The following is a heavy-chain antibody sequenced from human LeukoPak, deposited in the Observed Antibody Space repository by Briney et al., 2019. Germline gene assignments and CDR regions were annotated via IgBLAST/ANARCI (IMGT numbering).Heavy chain of an antibody. CDR3: ARDPLRFGELLGYFDY. CDR2: ISAYNGNT. CDR1: GYTFTSYY. D-gene: IGHD3-10*01. Sequence: ASVKVSCKTSGYTFTSYYISWVRQAPGQGLEWMAWISAYNGNTKYAQKFQGGVTMTTDTSTSTAYMELRSLRSDDTAVYYCARDPLRFGELLGYFDYWGQGTLVTVSS. J-gene: IGHJ4*02. V-gene: IGHV1-18*01.